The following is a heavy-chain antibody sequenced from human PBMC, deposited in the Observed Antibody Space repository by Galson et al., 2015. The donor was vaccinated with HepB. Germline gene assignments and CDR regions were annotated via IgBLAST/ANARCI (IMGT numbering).Heavy chain of an antibody. J-gene: IGHJ4*02. CDR2: IRSKPNNYAT. CDR3: TRRDDFWSGSSDY. CDR1: GFTFSGSS. D-gene: IGHD3-3*01. V-gene: IGHV3-73*01. Sequence: SLRLSCAASGFTFSGSSVHWVRQASGKGLEWVGRIRSKPNNYATAYAASVKGRFTMSRDDSKNTAYLQMNSLKTEDTAVYYCTRRDDFWSGSSDYWGQGTLVTVSS.